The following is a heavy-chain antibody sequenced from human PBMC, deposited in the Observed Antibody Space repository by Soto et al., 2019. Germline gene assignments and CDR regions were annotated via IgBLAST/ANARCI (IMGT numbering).Heavy chain of an antibody. CDR2: IYYSGST. V-gene: IGHV4-59*01. D-gene: IGHD3-22*01. CDR3: ARVGGRGYYDRQFDP. Sequence: SETLSLTCTVSGGSISSYYWSWIRQPPGKGLEWIGYIYYSGSTNYNPSLKSRVTISVDTSKNQFSLKLSSVTAADTAVYYCARVGGRGYYDRQFDPWGQGTLVTVSS. J-gene: IGHJ5*02. CDR1: GGSISSYY.